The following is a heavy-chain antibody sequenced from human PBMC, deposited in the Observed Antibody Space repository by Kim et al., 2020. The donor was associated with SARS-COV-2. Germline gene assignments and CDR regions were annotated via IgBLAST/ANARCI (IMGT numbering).Heavy chain of an antibody. Sequence: SETLSLTCAVSGGSISSSNWWSWVHQPPGKGLEWIGEIYHSGSTNYNPSLKSRVTISVDKSKNQFSLKLSSVTAADTAVYYCARGRITMVRGVRHAFDIWGQGTMVTVSS. CDR3: ARGRITMVRGVRHAFDI. J-gene: IGHJ3*02. CDR1: GGSISSSNW. CDR2: IYHSGST. V-gene: IGHV4-4*02. D-gene: IGHD3-10*01.